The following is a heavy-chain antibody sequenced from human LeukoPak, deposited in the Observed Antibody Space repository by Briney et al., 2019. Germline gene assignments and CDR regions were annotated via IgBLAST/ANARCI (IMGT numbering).Heavy chain of an antibody. Sequence: PSETLSLTCTVSGGSISSYYWSWIRQPPGKGLEWIGYIYYSGSTNYNPSLKSRATISVDTSKNQFSLKLSSVTAADTAVYYCARDLFVDTAMVTSYGMDVWGQGTTVTVSS. CDR2: IYYSGST. D-gene: IGHD5-18*01. V-gene: IGHV4-59*01. CDR1: GGSISSYY. CDR3: ARDLFVDTAMVTSYGMDV. J-gene: IGHJ6*02.